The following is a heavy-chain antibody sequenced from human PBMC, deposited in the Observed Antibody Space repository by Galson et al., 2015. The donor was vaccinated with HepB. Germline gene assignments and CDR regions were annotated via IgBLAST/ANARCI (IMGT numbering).Heavy chain of an antibody. CDR1: GFTFSDYE. D-gene: IGHD3-10*01. Sequence: SLRLSCAASGFTFSDYEMNWVRQAPGKGLEWVSFITGSGTTIYYADSVKGRFTISRDNAKNSLYLQMNSLRADDTAVYYCARDPSLWFGEHYSGRRFDFWGQGTVVTVSS. V-gene: IGHV3-48*03. CDR2: ITGSGTTI. J-gene: IGHJ4*02. CDR3: ARDPSLWFGEHYSGRRFDF.